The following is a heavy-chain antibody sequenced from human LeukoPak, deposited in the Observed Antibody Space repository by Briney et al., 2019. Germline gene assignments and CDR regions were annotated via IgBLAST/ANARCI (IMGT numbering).Heavy chain of an antibody. CDR2: FHTDGDT. CDR1: GFNFRNYD. J-gene: IGHJ1*01. V-gene: IGHV3-13*01. Sequence: PGGSLRLSCAASGFNFRNYDMHWVRQAPGKGLEWVSAFHTDGDTYYLDSVKGRFTISREDDKNSLYLQLNSLRAGDTAVYHCPRGSGPGLTTIASCGQGTLVIVSS. CDR3: PRGSGPGLTTIAS. D-gene: IGHD3-10*01.